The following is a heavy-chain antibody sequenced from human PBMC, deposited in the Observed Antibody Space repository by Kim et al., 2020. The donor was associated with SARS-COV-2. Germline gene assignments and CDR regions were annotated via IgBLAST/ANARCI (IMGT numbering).Heavy chain of an antibody. V-gene: IGHV3-74*01. CDR3: ARGKYYGSGSYCDY. CDR2: INSDGSCT. Sequence: GGSLRLSCAASGFTFSSYWMHWVRQAPGKGLVWFSRINSDGSCTSYADSVKGRLTISRDNAKNTLYLQMNSLRAEDTAVDYCARGKYYGSGSYCDYWGQGTLVTVSS. J-gene: IGHJ4*02. CDR1: GFTFSSYW. D-gene: IGHD3-10*01.